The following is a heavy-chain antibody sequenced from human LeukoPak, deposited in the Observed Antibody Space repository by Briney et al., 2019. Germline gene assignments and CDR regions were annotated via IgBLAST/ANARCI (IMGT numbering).Heavy chain of an antibody. Sequence: SETLSLTCTVSGGSISSSSYYWGWIRQPPGKGLEWIGSIYYSGSTYYSPSLKSRVTISVDTSKNQFSLKLSSVTAADTAVYYCARHYDSSRSLFDPWGQGTLVTVSS. J-gene: IGHJ5*02. V-gene: IGHV4-39*01. CDR2: IYYSGST. CDR3: ARHYDSSRSLFDP. CDR1: GGSISSSSYY. D-gene: IGHD3-22*01.